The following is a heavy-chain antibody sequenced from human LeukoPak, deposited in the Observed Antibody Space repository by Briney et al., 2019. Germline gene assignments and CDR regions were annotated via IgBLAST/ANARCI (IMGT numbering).Heavy chain of an antibody. V-gene: IGHV1-24*01. CDR3: ATDHGQQLVQSGAFDI. Sequence: ASVKVSCKVSGYTLTELSMHWVRQAPRKGLEWMGGFDPEDGETIYAQKFQGRVTITEDTSTDTAYMELSSLRSEDTAVYYCATDHGQQLVQSGAFDIWGQGTMVTVSS. D-gene: IGHD6-13*01. CDR1: GYTLTELS. CDR2: FDPEDGET. J-gene: IGHJ3*02.